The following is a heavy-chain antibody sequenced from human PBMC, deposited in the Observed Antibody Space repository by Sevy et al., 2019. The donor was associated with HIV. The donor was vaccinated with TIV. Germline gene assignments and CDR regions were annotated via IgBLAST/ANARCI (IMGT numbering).Heavy chain of an antibody. V-gene: IGHV4-39*01. CDR2: IRYSGST. D-gene: IGHD6-19*01. CDR3: AGPILTYRSGWSYYDH. J-gene: IGHJ4*02. Sequence: SETLSLTCTVSGASISSSGYYWGWIRQPPGKGLEWIASIRYSGSTYYNPSLRSRVTISADASKNQFSLKLNSVTTADTAVYYCAGPILTYRSGWSYYDHWGQGTVVTVSS. CDR1: GASISSSGYY.